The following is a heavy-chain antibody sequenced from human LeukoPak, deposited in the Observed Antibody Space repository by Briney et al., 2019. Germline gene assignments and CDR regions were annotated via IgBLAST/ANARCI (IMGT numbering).Heavy chain of an antibody. CDR1: GGSISSYY. CDR3: ARDHYGSGSYSTNLFDP. CDR2: IYTSGST. D-gene: IGHD3-10*01. V-gene: IGHV4-4*07. J-gene: IGHJ5*02. Sequence: PSETLSLTCTVSGGSISSYYWSWIRQPAGKGLEWIGRIYTSGSTNYNPSLKSRVTMSVDTSKNQFSLKLSSVTAADTAVYYCARDHYGSGSYSTNLFDPWGQGTLVTVSS.